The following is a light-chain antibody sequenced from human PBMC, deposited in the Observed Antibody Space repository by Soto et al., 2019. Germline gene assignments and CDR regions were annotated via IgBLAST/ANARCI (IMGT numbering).Light chain of an antibody. CDR1: ESVSSNY. CDR3: QLYGTSPRT. Sequence: EIVLTQSPGTLSLSPGERATLSCRATESVSSNYLAWYQQKPGQAPRVLIYGASIRASGIPDRFSGSGSETDFTLTISRLEPEDFAVYYCQLYGTSPRTFGQGTKVEIK. V-gene: IGKV3-20*01. CDR2: GAS. J-gene: IGKJ1*01.